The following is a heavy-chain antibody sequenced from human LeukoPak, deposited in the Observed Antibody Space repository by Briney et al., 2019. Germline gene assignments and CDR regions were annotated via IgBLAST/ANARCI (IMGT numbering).Heavy chain of an antibody. Sequence: ASVKVSCKASGYTFTGYYMHWVRQAPGQGLEWMGWINPNSGGTNYAQKFQGRVTMTRDTSISTAYMELSRLRSDDTAVYYCARGVRYSYGYYCYMDVWGKGTTVTVSS. J-gene: IGHJ6*03. CDR3: ARGVRYSYGYYCYMDV. CDR2: INPNSGGT. CDR1: GYTFTGYY. V-gene: IGHV1-2*02. D-gene: IGHD5-18*01.